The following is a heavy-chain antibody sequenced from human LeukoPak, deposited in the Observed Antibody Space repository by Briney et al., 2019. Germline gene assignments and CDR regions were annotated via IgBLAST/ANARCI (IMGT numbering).Heavy chain of an antibody. CDR1: GYTFTGYY. J-gene: IGHJ3*02. CDR3: ARAVPEGYNWNYVVGDI. CDR2: ITPNSGGT. Sequence: GASVKVSCKASGYTFTGYYMHWVRQAPGQGLEWMGWITPNSGGTNYAQKFQGRVTITRNTSISTAYMELSSLRSEDTAVYYCARAVPEGYNWNYVVGDIWGQGTMVTVSS. D-gene: IGHD1-7*01. V-gene: IGHV1-2*02.